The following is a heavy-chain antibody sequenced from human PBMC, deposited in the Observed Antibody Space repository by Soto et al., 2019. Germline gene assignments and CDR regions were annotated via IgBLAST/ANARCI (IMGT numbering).Heavy chain of an antibody. D-gene: IGHD1-26*01. V-gene: IGHV3-23*01. J-gene: IGHJ4*02. CDR1: GFTFSSYA. CDR3: ALRKPGSYFDS. CDR2: IGASGAGT. Sequence: EVQLLESGGGLVQPGGSLRLACAASGFTFSSYAMSWVRQAPGKGLEWVSAIGASGAGTYYAEYVKGRFTSSRDNSKNTLYLQMNSLRAEGTAVYYCALRKPGSYFDSWGQGTLVTVSS.